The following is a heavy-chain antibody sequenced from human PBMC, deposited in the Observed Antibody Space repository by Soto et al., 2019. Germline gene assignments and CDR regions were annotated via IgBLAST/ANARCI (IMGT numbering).Heavy chain of an antibody. CDR3: ARDIYGGNCCDAFDI. D-gene: IGHD2-15*01. V-gene: IGHV1-18*01. CDR2: ISPYNGKT. Sequence: QAQLAQSGAEVKKPGASVNISCKASGYTFTTYGSIWVRQAPGHGLEWVGWISPYNGKTEYAQKFQGRVTMTRDKPTSTAYMELRSLRSDDTAVYYCARDIYGGNCCDAFDIWGQGTMVTVSS. J-gene: IGHJ3*02. CDR1: GYTFTTYG.